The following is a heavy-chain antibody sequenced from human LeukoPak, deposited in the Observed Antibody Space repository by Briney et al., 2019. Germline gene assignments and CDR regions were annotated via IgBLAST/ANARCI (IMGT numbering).Heavy chain of an antibody. J-gene: IGHJ3*02. Sequence: GGSLRLSCAASGFTVSSNYMSWVRQAPGKGLEWVSVIYSGGSTYYADSVKGRFTISRENAKNSLYLQMNSLRAGDTAVYYCARGWVSDDAFDIWGQGTMVTVSS. CDR2: IYSGGST. V-gene: IGHV3-66*01. CDR1: GFTVSSNY. CDR3: ARGWVSDDAFDI. D-gene: IGHD1-26*01.